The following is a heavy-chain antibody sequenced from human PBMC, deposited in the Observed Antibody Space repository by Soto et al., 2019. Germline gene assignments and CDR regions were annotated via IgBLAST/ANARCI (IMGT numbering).Heavy chain of an antibody. J-gene: IGHJ4*02. Sequence: PSETLSLTCAVYGGSFSGYYWSWSRQPPGKGLEWIGEINHSGSTNYNPSLKSRVTISVDTSKNQFSLKLSSVTAAGTAVYYCARVNYYDSSGYHYFDYWGQGTLVSVSS. CDR1: GGSFSGYY. V-gene: IGHV4-34*01. CDR3: ARVNYYDSSGYHYFDY. CDR2: INHSGST. D-gene: IGHD3-22*01.